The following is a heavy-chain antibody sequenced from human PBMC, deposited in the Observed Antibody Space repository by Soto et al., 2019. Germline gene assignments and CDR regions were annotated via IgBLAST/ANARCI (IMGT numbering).Heavy chain of an antibody. J-gene: IGHJ4*02. CDR2: LKSDGSTT. Sequence: EVHLVESGGGLVQPGGSLRLSCAASGFTFSNHWMHWVRQAPGKGLVWVSHLKSDGSTTIYADSVKGRFTISRDNAKNTLYVQMTSLRPEDTAVYYCARGGGSGNPAFDYWGQGTLVTVSS. D-gene: IGHD2-15*01. CDR1: GFTFSNHW. CDR3: ARGGGSGNPAFDY. V-gene: IGHV3-74*01.